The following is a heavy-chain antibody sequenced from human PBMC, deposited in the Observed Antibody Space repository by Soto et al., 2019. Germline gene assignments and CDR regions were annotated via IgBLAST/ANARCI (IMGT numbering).Heavy chain of an antibody. CDR2: IIPIFGTA. CDR3: ARELRDYYDSSGPFDY. D-gene: IGHD3-22*01. Sequence: QVQLVQSGAEVKKPGSSVKVSCKASGGTFSSYAISWVRQAPGQGLEWMGGIIPIFGTANYAQKFQGRGTITADESTSTAYMELSSLRSEDTAVYYCARELRDYYDSSGPFDYWGQGTLVTVSS. J-gene: IGHJ4*02. CDR1: GGTFSSYA. V-gene: IGHV1-69*01.